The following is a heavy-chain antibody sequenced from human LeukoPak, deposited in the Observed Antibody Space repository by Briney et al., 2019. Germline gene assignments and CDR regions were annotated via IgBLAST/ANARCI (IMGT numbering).Heavy chain of an antibody. Sequence: SVKVSCKASGGTFSSYAISWVRQAPGQGLEWMGGIIPIFGTANYAQKFQGRVTITADESTSTAYMELSSLRSEDTAVYYCARASVYCGSTSCYTIHFYYYGMDVWGQGTTVTVSS. CDR1: GGTFSSYA. D-gene: IGHD2-2*02. J-gene: IGHJ6*02. CDR3: ARASVYCGSTSCYTIHFYYYGMDV. V-gene: IGHV1-69*13. CDR2: IIPIFGTA.